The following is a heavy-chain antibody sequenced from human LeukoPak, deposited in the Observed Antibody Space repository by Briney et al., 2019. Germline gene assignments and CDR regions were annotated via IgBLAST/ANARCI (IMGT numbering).Heavy chain of an antibody. CDR1: GGSISSGDYY. Sequence: SQTLSLTCTVSGGSISSGDYYWSWIRQPPGKGLEWIGYIYYSGSTYYNPSLKSRVTISVDTSKNQFSLKLSSVTAADTAVYYCARHEIGAGQLDYWGQGTLVTVSS. CDR2: IYYSGST. J-gene: IGHJ4*02. V-gene: IGHV4-30-4*01. CDR3: ARHEIGAGQLDY. D-gene: IGHD3-10*01.